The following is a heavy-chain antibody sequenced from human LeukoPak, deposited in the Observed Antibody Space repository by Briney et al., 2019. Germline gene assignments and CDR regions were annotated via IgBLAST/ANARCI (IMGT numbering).Heavy chain of an antibody. CDR1: GGSISSGGYY. Sequence: SETLSLTCTVSGGSISSGGYYWSWIRQHPGKGLEWIGYIYYSGSTYYNPSLKSRVTISVDTSKNQFSLKLSSVTAADTAVYYCASRCSSTSCYRADAFDIWGQGTMVTVSS. J-gene: IGHJ3*02. D-gene: IGHD2-2*01. V-gene: IGHV4-31*03. CDR3: ASRCSSTSCYRADAFDI. CDR2: IYYSGST.